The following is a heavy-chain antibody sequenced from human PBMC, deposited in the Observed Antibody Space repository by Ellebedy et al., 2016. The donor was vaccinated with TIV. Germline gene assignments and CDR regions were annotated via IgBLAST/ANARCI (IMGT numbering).Heavy chain of an antibody. CDR2: ISAYNGNT. Sequence: ASVKVSCKASGYTFTSYGISWVRQAPGQGLEWMGWISAYNGNTNYAQKLQGRVTMTTDTSTSTAYMELSSLRSEDTAVYYCARPGPHPRIVVVPAAMSAGWYFDLWGRGTLVTVSS. D-gene: IGHD2-2*01. V-gene: IGHV1-18*01. CDR1: GYTFTSYG. J-gene: IGHJ2*01. CDR3: ARPGPHPRIVVVPAAMSAGWYFDL.